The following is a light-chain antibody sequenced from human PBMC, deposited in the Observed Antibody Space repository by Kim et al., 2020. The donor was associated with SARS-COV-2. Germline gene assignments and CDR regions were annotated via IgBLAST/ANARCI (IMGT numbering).Light chain of an antibody. CDR3: QQYHSSSPT. CDR2: DAS. J-gene: IGKJ1*01. CDR1: QGISTW. Sequence: GDRVTITCRASQGISTWLAWYQRKPGKAPKLLIYDASSLESGVPSRFSGSGSGTEFTLTISSLQPDDFATYYCQQYHSSSPTFGQGTKVDIK. V-gene: IGKV1-5*01.